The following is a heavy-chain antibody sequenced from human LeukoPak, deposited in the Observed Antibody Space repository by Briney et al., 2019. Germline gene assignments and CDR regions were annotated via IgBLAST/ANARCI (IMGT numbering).Heavy chain of an antibody. V-gene: IGHV4-39*07. J-gene: IGHJ4*02. CDR2: IYSSGST. D-gene: IGHD5-24*01. Sequence: SETLSPTCTVSGGSISSSPFYWGWIRQPPGKGLEWIGSIYSSGSTYYNPSLKSRVTISVDKSKNQFSLKLSSVTAADTAVYYCASQMATINYWGQGTLVTVSS. CDR1: GGSISSSPFY. CDR3: ASQMATINY.